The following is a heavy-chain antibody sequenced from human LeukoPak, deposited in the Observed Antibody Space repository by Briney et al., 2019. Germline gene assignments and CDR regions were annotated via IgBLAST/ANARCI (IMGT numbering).Heavy chain of an antibody. CDR1: SFSFSAYS. J-gene: IGHJ3*02. Sequence: PGGSLRLSCAASSFSFSAYSMNWVRQAPGKGLEWVSYISSSSRTTYYADSVKGRFTISRDNAKNSLYLQMMGLRAEDTAAYYCAKDFDTTVVLDAFDMWGQGTLVAVSS. CDR3: AKDFDTTVVLDAFDM. V-gene: IGHV3-48*01. CDR2: ISSSSRTT. D-gene: IGHD4-23*01.